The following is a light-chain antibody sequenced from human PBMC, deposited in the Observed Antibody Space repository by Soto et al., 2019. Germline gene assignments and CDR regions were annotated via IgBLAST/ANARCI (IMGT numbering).Light chain of an antibody. CDR1: QDISNY. Sequence: DIQLTQSPSSLSASVGDRVTISCQASQDISNYLNWYQQKSGKPPKLLIYDASHLDTGVPPSFSGAGSGTEFALTISSLQPEDVATYYCQQYDDLPSTFGGGTTVEV. V-gene: IGKV1-33*01. CDR3: QQYDDLPST. CDR2: DAS. J-gene: IGKJ4*01.